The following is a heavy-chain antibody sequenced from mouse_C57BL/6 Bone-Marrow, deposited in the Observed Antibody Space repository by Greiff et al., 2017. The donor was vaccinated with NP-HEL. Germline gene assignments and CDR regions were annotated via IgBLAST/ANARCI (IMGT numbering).Heavy chain of an antibody. Sequence: EVHVVESGGGLVQSGRSLRLSCATSGFTFSDFYMEWVRQAPGKGLEWIAASRNKANDYTTEYSASVKGRFIVSRDTSPSILYLQMNALRAEDTAIYYCARDAPYFAMDYWGQGTSVTVSS. CDR2: SRNKANDYTT. J-gene: IGHJ4*01. CDR3: ARDAPYFAMDY. V-gene: IGHV7-1*01. CDR1: GFTFSDFY.